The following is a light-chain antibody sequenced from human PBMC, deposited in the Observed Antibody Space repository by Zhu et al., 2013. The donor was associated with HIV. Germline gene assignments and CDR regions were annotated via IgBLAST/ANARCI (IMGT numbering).Light chain of an antibody. V-gene: IGKV3-20*01. Sequence: EIVLTQSPGTLSLSPGERATLSCRASQSIRNNYVAWYQQKLGQAPRLVIYDASTRATGIPDRFSGSGSGTEFTLTISRLESEDFAVYYCQNYGTSPPWTFGHGTHGGSQT. J-gene: IGKJ1*01. CDR2: DAS. CDR1: QSIRNNY. CDR3: QNYGTSPPWT.